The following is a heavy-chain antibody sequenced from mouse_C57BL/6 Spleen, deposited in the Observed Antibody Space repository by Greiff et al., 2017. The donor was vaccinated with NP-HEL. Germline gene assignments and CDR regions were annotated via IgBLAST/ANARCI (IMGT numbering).Heavy chain of an antibody. J-gene: IGHJ4*01. CDR1: GFTFSSYG. V-gene: IGHV5-6*01. CDR2: ISSGGSYT. D-gene: IGHD1-1*02. Sequence: EVKLMESGGDLVKPGGSLKLSCAASGFTFSSYGMSWVRQTPDKRLEWVATISSGGSYTYYPDSVKGRFTISRDNAKNTLYLQMSSLKSEDTARDYCARQGDGGRAMDYWGQGTSVTVSS. CDR3: ARQGDGGRAMDY.